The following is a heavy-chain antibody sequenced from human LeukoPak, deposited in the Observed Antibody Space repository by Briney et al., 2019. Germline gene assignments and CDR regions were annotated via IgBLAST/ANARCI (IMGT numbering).Heavy chain of an antibody. V-gene: IGHV1-2*02. CDR2: INPNSGGT. D-gene: IGHD6-25*01. Sequence: ASVKVSCKASGYTFTGYYMHWVRQAPGQGLEWMGWINPNSGGTNYAQKFQGRVTMTRDTSISTAYMELTSLRADDTAVYYCATSDDAAGTSWGRGTLVTVSS. J-gene: IGHJ5*02. CDR1: GYTFTGYY. CDR3: ATSDDAAGTS.